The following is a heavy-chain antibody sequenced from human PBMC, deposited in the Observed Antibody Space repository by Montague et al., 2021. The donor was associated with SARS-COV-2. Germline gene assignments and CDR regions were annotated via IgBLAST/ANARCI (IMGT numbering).Heavy chain of an antibody. V-gene: IGHV4-59*01. J-gene: IGHJ2*01. D-gene: IGHD6-25*01. CDR1: GGSISSYY. CDR3: ARDRGGFWHFDL. Sequence: SETLSLTCTVSGGSISSYYWNWIRQSRGKGLEWIGYIYYSGSTNXNPSLKSRVTMLVDTSKRQMSLKLNSVTAADTAVYYCARDRGGFWHFDLWGRGTLVTVSS. CDR2: IYYSGST.